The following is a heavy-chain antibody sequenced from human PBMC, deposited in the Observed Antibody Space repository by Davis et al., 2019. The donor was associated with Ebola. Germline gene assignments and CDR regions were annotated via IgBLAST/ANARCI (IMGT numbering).Heavy chain of an antibody. J-gene: IGHJ4*02. CDR3: ARVYNWGFDF. Sequence: GGSLRLSCAVSGFTVSSNYMNWVRQAPGKGLEWVSVIYSGGSRYYTDSVKGRFTISRDSAKDSLYLHMDSLRDDDTAVYYCARVYNWGFDFWGQGTLVTVSS. V-gene: IGHV3-53*01. CDR2: IYSGGSR. D-gene: IGHD1-20*01. CDR1: GFTVSSNY.